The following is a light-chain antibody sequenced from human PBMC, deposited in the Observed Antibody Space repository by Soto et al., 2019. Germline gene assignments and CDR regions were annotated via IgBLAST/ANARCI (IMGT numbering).Light chain of an antibody. CDR2: GAS. CDR3: QQYNNWPPYT. J-gene: IGKJ2*01. Sequence: EIVMTQSPATLSVSAGERATLSCRASQSVSGNLAWYQQKPGQAPRLLIYGASTRATGIPARFSGSGSGTEFTLTISSLQSEDFAVYYCQQYNNWPPYTFGQGTKLEIK. V-gene: IGKV3-15*01. CDR1: QSVSGN.